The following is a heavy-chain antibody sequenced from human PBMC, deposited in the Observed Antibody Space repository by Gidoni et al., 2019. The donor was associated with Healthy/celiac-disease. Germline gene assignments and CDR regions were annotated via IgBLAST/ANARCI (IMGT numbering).Heavy chain of an antibody. CDR1: GFTFSSHW. CDR2: IKQDGSEK. V-gene: IGHV3-7*03. J-gene: IGHJ4*02. CDR3: ARDRYYYYDSSGYSPLDY. D-gene: IGHD3-22*01. Sequence: EVQLVESGGGLVQPGGSLRLSCAASGFTFSSHWMSWVRQAPGKGLEWVANIKQDGSEKYYVDSVKGRFTISRDNAKNSLYLQMNSLRAEDTAVYYCARDRYYYYDSSGYSPLDYWGQGTLVTVSS.